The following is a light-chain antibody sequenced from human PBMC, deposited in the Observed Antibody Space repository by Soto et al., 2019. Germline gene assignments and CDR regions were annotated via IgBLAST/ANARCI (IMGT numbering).Light chain of an antibody. Sequence: DIQMSQSPSALSASVGDRVTITCQASQDINNYVNWYQQKPGKAPKLLIFDASTLKTGVPSRFSGSGSGTDFSFTISSLQPEDIATYYCQQSNDLVSSGQGTRPAI. J-gene: IGKJ5*01. CDR1: QDINNY. V-gene: IGKV1-33*01. CDR3: QQSNDLVS. CDR2: DAS.